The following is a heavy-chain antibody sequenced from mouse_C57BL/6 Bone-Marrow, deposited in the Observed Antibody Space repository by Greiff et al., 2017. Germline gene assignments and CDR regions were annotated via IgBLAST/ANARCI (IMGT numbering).Heavy chain of an antibody. V-gene: IGHV14-4*01. J-gene: IGHJ2*01. CDR2: IDPENGDT. Sequence: VQLQQSGAELMKPGASVKLSCKATGYTFTGYWIEWVKQRPEQGLEWIGWIDPENGDTEYASKFQGKATITADTSSNTAYLQLSSLTSEDTAVYYCTTVVHYWGQGTTLTVSS. D-gene: IGHD1-1*01. CDR1: GYTFTGYW. CDR3: TTVVHY.